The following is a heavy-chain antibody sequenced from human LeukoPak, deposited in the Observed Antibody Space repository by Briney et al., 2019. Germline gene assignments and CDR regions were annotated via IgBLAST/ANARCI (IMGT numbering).Heavy chain of an antibody. D-gene: IGHD2-15*01. CDR1: GFTFSSYW. Sequence: GGSLRLSCAASGFTFSSYWMHWVRQAPGKGLGWVSRINSDGSSTSYADSVKGRFTISRDNAKNTLYLQMNSLRAEDTAVYYCARSLGYCSGGSCYSEDPFDYWGQGTLVTVSS. V-gene: IGHV3-74*01. CDR3: ARSLGYCSGGSCYSEDPFDY. J-gene: IGHJ4*02. CDR2: INSDGSST.